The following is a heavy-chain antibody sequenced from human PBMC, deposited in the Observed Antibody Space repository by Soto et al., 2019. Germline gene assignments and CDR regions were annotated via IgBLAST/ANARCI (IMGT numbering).Heavy chain of an antibody. CDR1: GGTFSSYS. J-gene: IGHJ6*02. CDR2: IIPIFGTA. Sequence: ASVNVSCKSSGGTFSSYSISWVRQAPGQGLECMGGIIPIFGTANYAQKFQGRVTITADESTSTACMELSSLRSEDTAVYYCARVSDHSVAAADKIYYYYGMDVWGQGTTDTVSS. CDR3: ARVSDHSVAAADKIYYYYGMDV. V-gene: IGHV1-69*13. D-gene: IGHD6-13*01.